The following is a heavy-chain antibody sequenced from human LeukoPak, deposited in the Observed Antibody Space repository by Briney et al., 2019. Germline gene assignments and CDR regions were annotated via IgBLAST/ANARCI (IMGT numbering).Heavy chain of an antibody. V-gene: IGHV3-11*03. Sequence: GGSLRLSCAASGFTFSDHYMTWIRQAPGKGLEWISYISSDGGYTGHADSVKGRFTISRDNAKNSLYLQMNSLRAEDTAVYYCAKRNSVPGAGGAYDFWGQGTMVTVSS. D-gene: IGHD6-19*01. J-gene: IGHJ3*01. CDR3: AKRNSVPGAGGAYDF. CDR2: ISSDGGYT. CDR1: GFTFSDHY.